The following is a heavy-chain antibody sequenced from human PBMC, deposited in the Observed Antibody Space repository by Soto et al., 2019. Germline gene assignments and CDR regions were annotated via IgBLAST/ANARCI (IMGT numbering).Heavy chain of an antibody. J-gene: IGHJ4*02. D-gene: IGHD6-13*01. CDR3: ARDHSSSWYYFDY. CDR2: IWYDGSNK. Sequence: GGSLRLSCAASGFTFSSYGMHWVHQAPGKGLEWVAVIWYDGSNKYYADSVKGRFTISRDNSKNTLYLQMNSLRAEDTAVYYCARDHSSSWYYFDYWGQGTLVTVSS. CDR1: GFTFSSYG. V-gene: IGHV3-33*01.